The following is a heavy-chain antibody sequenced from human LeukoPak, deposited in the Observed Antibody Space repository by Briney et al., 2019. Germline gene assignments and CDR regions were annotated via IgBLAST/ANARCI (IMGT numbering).Heavy chain of an antibody. V-gene: IGHV3-21*04. CDR2: ITSSSTYK. Sequence: KPGGSLRLSCAASGFTFSSYTMSWVRQSPGKGLEWVSSITSSSTYKSYADSLRGRFTISRDNAKNSLYLQMNSLRSDDTAVYYCARITYDFWSGYYMPDDPWGQGTLVTVSS. CDR3: ARITYDFWSGYYMPDDP. D-gene: IGHD3-3*01. CDR1: GFTFSSYT. J-gene: IGHJ5*02.